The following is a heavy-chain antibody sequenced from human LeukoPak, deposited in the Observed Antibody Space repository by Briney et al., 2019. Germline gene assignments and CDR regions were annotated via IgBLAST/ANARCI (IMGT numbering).Heavy chain of an antibody. D-gene: IGHD2-15*01. CDR1: GFTFSSYS. Sequence: GSLSLSCAASGFTFSSYSQNWVRQAPGKGLEWVSSISSSSSYIYYADSVKGRFTISRDNAKNSLYLQMNSLRAEDTAVYYCARDLRYCSGGSCSYWFDPWGQGTLVTVSS. CDR3: ARDLRYCSGGSCSYWFDP. J-gene: IGHJ5*02. CDR2: ISSSSSYI. V-gene: IGHV3-21*04.